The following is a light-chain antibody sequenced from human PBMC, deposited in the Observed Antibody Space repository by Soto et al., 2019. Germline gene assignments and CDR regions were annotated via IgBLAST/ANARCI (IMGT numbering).Light chain of an antibody. Sequence: QSVLTQPPSASGTPGQRVTISCSGSSSNIGSNAVNWYQQLPRTAPKVLIYTNNHRPSRVPDRFSGSKSGTSASLAISGLQSEDEAAYYCATWDGSLNVYVFGSGTKLTVL. CDR2: TNN. V-gene: IGLV1-44*01. CDR3: ATWDGSLNVYV. J-gene: IGLJ1*01. CDR1: SSNIGSNA.